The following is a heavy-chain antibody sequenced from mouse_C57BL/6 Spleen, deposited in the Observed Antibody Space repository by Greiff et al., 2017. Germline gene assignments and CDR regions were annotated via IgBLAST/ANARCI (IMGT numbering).Heavy chain of an antibody. CDR2: IRLKSDNYAT. V-gene: IGHV6-3*01. D-gene: IGHD2-4*01. CDR3: TAYYDYDRGYYAMDY. CDR1: GFTFSNYW. J-gene: IGHJ4*01. Sequence: EVKLEESGGGLVQPGGSMKLSCVASGFTFSNYWMNWVRQSPEKGLEWVAQIRLKSDNYATHYAESVKGRFTISRDDSKSSVYLQMNNLRAEDTGIYYCTAYYDYDRGYYAMDYWGQGTSVTVSS.